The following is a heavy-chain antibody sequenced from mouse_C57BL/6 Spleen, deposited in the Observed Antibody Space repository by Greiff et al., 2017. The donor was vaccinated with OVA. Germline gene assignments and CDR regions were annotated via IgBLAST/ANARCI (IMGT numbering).Heavy chain of an antibody. Sequence: EVKLMESGPGLAKPSQTLSLTCSVTGYSITSDYWNWIRQFPGHKLEYMGYISYSGSTYYNPSRKSRISITRNTAKNQYYLQLKSVSTENTATKYCARGAYDPYYGDYWGQGTTLTVSS. V-gene: IGHV3-8*01. CDR1: GYSITSDY. CDR3: ARGAYDPYYGDY. CDR2: ISYSGST. J-gene: IGHJ2*01. D-gene: IGHD2-3*01.